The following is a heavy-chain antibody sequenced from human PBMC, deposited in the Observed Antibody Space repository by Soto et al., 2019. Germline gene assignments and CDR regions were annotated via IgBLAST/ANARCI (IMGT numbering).Heavy chain of an antibody. D-gene: IGHD2-2*01. Sequence: QVQLQQWGAGLLKPSETLSLTCAVYGGSFSGYYWSWIRQPPGKGLEWIGEINHSGSTNYNPSLKSRVTISVDTSKHQLSRRQRSVTAADTAVYYCATAPCPADNLAYYNWFDPWGQGTLVTVSS. V-gene: IGHV4-34*01. CDR1: GGSFSGYY. J-gene: IGHJ5*02. CDR2: INHSGST. CDR3: ATAPCPADNLAYYNWFDP.